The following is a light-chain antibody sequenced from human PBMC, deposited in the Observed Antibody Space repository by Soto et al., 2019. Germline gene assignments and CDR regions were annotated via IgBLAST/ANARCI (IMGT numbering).Light chain of an antibody. CDR1: QNIARN. J-gene: IGKJ1*01. CDR2: GAY. Sequence: EILMTQSPATLSVSVVQRATLSCRASQNIARNFAWYQQKPGQAPRLLIYGAYTRATGIPARFSSSGSGTEFTLTISSLQSEDFAVYYCLQYDMWPRTFGQGTKVDI. CDR3: LQYDMWPRT. V-gene: IGKV3-15*01.